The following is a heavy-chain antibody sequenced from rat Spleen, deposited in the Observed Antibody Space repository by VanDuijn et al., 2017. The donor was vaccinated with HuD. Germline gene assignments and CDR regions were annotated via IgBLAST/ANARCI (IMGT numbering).Heavy chain of an antibody. CDR2: ISNTGGTT. D-gene: IGHD1-2*01. Sequence: EVQLVESGGGLVQPGRSLKLSCEASGFTFKNYWMTWIRQAPGKGLEWIASISNTGGTTNYPDSVKGRFTISRDNAKNTLYLQMDSLRSEDTATYYCAKDGIAAIPFDYWGQGVMVTVSS. V-gene: IGHV5-31*01. J-gene: IGHJ2*01. CDR1: GFTFKNYW. CDR3: AKDGIAAIPFDY.